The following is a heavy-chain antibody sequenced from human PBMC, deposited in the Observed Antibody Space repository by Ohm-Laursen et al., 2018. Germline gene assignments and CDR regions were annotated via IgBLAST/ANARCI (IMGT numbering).Heavy chain of an antibody. CDR3: AKASSGWSAPFDY. CDR1: GFTFSSSW. Sequence: SLRLSCAASGFTFSSSWMHWVRQAPGKGLVWVSRINSDGSITSYADSVKGRFTMSTDSAKNTLYLQMSSLRAEDTAVYYCAKASSGWSAPFDYWGQGTLVTVSS. CDR2: INSDGSIT. J-gene: IGHJ4*02. V-gene: IGHV3-74*01. D-gene: IGHD6-19*01.